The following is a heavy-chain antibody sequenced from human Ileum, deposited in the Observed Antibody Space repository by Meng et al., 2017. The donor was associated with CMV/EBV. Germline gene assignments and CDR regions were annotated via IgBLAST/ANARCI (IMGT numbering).Heavy chain of an antibody. D-gene: IGHD3-3*01. CDR3: ARSDFWSSMDV. J-gene: IGHJ6*02. Sequence: GSLRLSCAVYGGSFSGYYWNWIRQPPGKGLEWIGEINHSGTTNYNPSLKSQVTMSLDTSKDQFSLRLSSVTAADTAVYYCARSDFWSSMDVWGHGTTVTVSS. CDR2: INHSGTT. V-gene: IGHV4-34*01. CDR1: GGSFSGYY.